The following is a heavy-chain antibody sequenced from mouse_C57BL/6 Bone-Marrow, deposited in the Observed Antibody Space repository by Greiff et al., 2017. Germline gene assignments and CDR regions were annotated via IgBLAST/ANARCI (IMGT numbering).Heavy chain of an antibody. V-gene: IGHV1-63*01. D-gene: IGHD1-1*01. CDR1: GYTFTNYW. CDR2: IYPGGGYT. Sequence: QVQLKESGAELVRPGTSVKMSCKASGYTFTNYWIGWAKQRPGHGLEWIGDIYPGGGYTNYNEKFKGKATLTGDKSSSTSYMQFSSLTSEDAAIYYCAREAYGSSYFAYWGQGTLVTVSA. J-gene: IGHJ3*01. CDR3: AREAYGSSYFAY.